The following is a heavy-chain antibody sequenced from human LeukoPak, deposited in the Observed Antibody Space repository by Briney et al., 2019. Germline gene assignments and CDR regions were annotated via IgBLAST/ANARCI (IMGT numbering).Heavy chain of an antibody. CDR3: ARACYSTSCY. D-gene: IGHD6-13*01. CDR1: GFTFSTYT. Sequence: KPGGSLRLSCAASGFTFSTYTMNWVRQTPGKGLEWVSAISGSSDPIYYADSVKGRFTISRDNAKNSLYLQMNSLRAEDTAVYYCARACYSTSCYWGQGTLVPVSS. CDR2: ISGSSDPI. V-gene: IGHV3-21*01. J-gene: IGHJ4*02.